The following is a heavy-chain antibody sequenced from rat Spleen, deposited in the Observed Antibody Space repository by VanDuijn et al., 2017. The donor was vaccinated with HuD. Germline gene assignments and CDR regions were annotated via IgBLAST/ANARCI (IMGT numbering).Heavy chain of an antibody. CDR3: TREETLYWDFDF. J-gene: IGHJ1*01. D-gene: IGHD3-4*01. Sequence: EVQLVESGGGLVQPGRSLKLSCAASGFTFSDYYMAWVRQAPKKGLEWVSSISPTGATTNYRDSVKGRCTISRDNAKSTLYLQMNSLRSEDTATYYCTREETLYWDFDFWGPGTMVTVSS. CDR2: ISPTGATT. V-gene: IGHV5-20*01. CDR1: GFTFSDYY.